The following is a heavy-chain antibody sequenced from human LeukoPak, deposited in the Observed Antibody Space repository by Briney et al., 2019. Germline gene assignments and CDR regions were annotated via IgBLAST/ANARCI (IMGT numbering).Heavy chain of an antibody. J-gene: IGHJ6*03. D-gene: IGHD5-12*01. CDR1: GYSISSGYY. Sequence: SETLSLTCTVSGYSISSGYYWGWIRQPPGKGLEWIGSIYHSGSTYYNPSLKSRVTISVDTSKNQFSLKLSSVTAADTAVYYCARVPYSGYDLKAYMDVWGKGTTVTVSS. V-gene: IGHV4-38-2*02. CDR2: IYHSGST. CDR3: ARVPYSGYDLKAYMDV.